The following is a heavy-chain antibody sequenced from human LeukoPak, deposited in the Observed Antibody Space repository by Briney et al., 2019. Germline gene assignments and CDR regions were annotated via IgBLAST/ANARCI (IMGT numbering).Heavy chain of an antibody. V-gene: IGHV7-4-1*02. D-gene: IGHD1-26*01. CDR2: INTNTGNP. CDR1: GYTFTTYT. J-gene: IGHJ4*02. Sequence: GASVKVSCKASGYTFTTYTMNWVRRAPGQGLEWMGWINTNTGNPTYAQGFTGRFVFSLDTSVNTAYLQISSLTAEDTAVYYCARKLGEVGATNNYFDYWGQGTLVTVSS. CDR3: ARKLGEVGATNNYFDY.